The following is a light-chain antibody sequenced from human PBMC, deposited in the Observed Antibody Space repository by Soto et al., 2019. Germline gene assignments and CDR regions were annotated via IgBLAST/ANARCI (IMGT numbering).Light chain of an antibody. CDR1: QSVLYSSNNKNY. J-gene: IGKJ1*01. V-gene: IGKV4-1*01. Sequence: DIVMTQSPYSLSVSLGERATINCKSSQSVLYSSNNKNYLAWYQQKPGHPPKLIIYWASTRESGVPDRFSGSGSGTDFTLTISSLQAEDVAVYYCQQYYSPPSTFGQGTKVEIK. CDR3: QQYYSPPST. CDR2: WAS.